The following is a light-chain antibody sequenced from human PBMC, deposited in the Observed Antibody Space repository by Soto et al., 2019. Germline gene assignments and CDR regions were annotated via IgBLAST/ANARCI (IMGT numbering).Light chain of an antibody. V-gene: IGKV1-39*01. J-gene: IGKJ4*01. CDR1: QSISSY. CDR3: QQSYSTLHT. CDR2: AAS. Sequence: DIQMTQSPSSLSASVGDRVTITCRASQSISSYLNWYQQKPGKAPKLLIYAASSLQSGVPSRFSGSGSETDFTLTISSLQPEDFATYYCQQSYSTLHTFGGGTKVDIK.